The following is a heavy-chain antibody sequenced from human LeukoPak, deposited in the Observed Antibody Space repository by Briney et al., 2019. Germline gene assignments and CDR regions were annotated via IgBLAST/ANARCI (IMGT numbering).Heavy chain of an antibody. CDR1: GFTFSSYW. V-gene: IGHV3-74*01. J-gene: IGHJ3*02. CDR2: IYSDGSRT. CDR3: ARSGRGGAFDI. D-gene: IGHD1-26*01. Sequence: GGTLRLSCAASGFTFSSYWMHWVRQGPGKGLAWVSRIYSDGSRTTYADSVKGRFTISGDNAKNTLYLQMNSLRAEDTAVYYCARSGRGGAFDIWGHGTMVTVSS.